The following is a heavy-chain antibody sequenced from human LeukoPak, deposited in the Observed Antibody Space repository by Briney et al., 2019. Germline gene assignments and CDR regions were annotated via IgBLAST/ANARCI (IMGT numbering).Heavy chain of an antibody. CDR3: ARCTASCYANAFDV. V-gene: IGHV3-23*01. D-gene: IGHD2-2*01. CDR1: GFTFNNNA. Sequence: PGGSLRLSCATSGFTFNNNAMSWVRQAPGKGLEWVSAINGGGDATKYADSVKGRFTISRDNSKNTLYLQMNSLRPDDTAVYYCARCTASCYANAFDVWGQGTLLTVSS. CDR2: INGGGDAT. J-gene: IGHJ3*01.